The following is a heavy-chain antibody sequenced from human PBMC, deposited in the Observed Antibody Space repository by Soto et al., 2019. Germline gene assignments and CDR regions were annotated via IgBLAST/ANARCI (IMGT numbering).Heavy chain of an antibody. Sequence: SGPTLVNPTETLTLTCTFSGFSLTTRGMGVAWIRQPPGRALEWLALIYWNDDPRYSPSLKNRLTITKDTTKNQVVLTMTNMDPVDTAKYYCGQRNPEYAMDVWGQGTMVTVSS. CDR3: GQRNPEYAMDV. CDR2: IYWNDDP. V-gene: IGHV2-5*01. J-gene: IGHJ6*02. CDR1: GFSLTTRGMG.